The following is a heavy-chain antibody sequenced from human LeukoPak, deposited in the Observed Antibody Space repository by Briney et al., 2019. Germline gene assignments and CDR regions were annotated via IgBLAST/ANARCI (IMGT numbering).Heavy chain of an antibody. CDR3: ARVGSSDGMDV. CDR1: GFTASSNY. V-gene: IGHV3-53*04. CDR2: IYSGGST. J-gene: IGHJ6*02. D-gene: IGHD1-26*01. Sequence: GGSLRLSCAASGFTASSNYMSWVRQAPGKGLEWVSVIYSGGSTYYADSVKGRFTISGHNSKNTLYLQMNSLRAEDTAVYYCARVGSSDGMDVWGQGTTVTVSS.